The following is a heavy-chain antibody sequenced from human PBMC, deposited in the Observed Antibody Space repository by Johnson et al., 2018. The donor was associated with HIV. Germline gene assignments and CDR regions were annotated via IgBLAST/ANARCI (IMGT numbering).Heavy chain of an antibody. D-gene: IGHD3-10*01. CDR3: ARDLHYYGRDDAFDI. Sequence: QVQLVESGGGLVQPGGSLRLSCAASGFTFSSYGMHWVRQAPGNGLEWMAVISYDGSNKFYADSLKGRFSISRDNSNNTLYLQMNSLRPEDTAVYYCARDLHYYGRDDAFDIWGQGTMVTVSS. V-gene: IGHV3-30*03. CDR2: ISYDGSNK. J-gene: IGHJ3*02. CDR1: GFTFSSYG.